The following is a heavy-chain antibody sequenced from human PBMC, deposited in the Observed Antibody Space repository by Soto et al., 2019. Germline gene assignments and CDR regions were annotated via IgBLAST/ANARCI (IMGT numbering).Heavy chain of an antibody. Sequence: TLSLTCTVSGGSISSGDYYWSWIRQPPGKGLEWIGYIYYSGSTYYNPSLKSRVTISVDTSKNQFSLKLSSVTAADTAVYYCARDRRVVITDYFDYWGQGTLVTVSS. CDR3: ARDRRVVITDYFDY. V-gene: IGHV4-30-4*01. CDR2: IYYSGST. D-gene: IGHD3-22*01. J-gene: IGHJ4*02. CDR1: GGSISSGDYY.